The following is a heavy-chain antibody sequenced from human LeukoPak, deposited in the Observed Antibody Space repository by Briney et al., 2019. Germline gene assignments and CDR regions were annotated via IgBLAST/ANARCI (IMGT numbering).Heavy chain of an antibody. V-gene: IGHV1-3*01. D-gene: IGHD6-19*01. CDR2: INAGNGNI. J-gene: IGHJ4*02. Sequence: ASVKVSCKTSGYTFTTYAIHWVRQAPGQRLEWMGWINAGNGNIKYSQNFQGRVTITRDTSASTAYMELSSLRSEDTAVYYCARGWSSGWCFDYWGQGTLVTVSS. CDR1: GYTFTTYA. CDR3: ARGWSSGWCFDY.